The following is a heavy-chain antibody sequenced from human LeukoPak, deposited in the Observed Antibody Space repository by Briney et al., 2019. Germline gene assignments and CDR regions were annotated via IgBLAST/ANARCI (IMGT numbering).Heavy chain of an antibody. V-gene: IGHV4-59*01. D-gene: IGHD2-15*01. Sequence: SETLSLTCTVSGXSISTYYWSWVRQPPGKGLEWIVYVYYSGSTNYNPCLKSRVTISVDTSNNHFSLKLSSVTAADTAVYYCAREGYCSGGSCYSRAFDIWGQGTMVTVSS. CDR1: GXSISTYY. CDR2: VYYSGST. J-gene: IGHJ3*02. CDR3: AREGYCSGGSCYSRAFDI.